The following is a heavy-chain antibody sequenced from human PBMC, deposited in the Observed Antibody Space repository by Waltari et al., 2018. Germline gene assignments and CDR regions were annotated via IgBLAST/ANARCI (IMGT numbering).Heavy chain of an antibody. V-gene: IGHV3-33*01. D-gene: IGHD6-13*01. J-gene: IGHJ4*02. CDR3: ARDSSSWYYFDY. Sequence: QVQLVESGGGVVQPGRSLRLSCAASGFTFSSYGMHWVRQAPGKGLGGVAVIWYDGSNKYYADSVKGRFTSSRDNSKNTLYLQMNSLRAEDTAVYYCARDSSSWYYFDYWGQGTLVTVSS. CDR1: GFTFSSYG. CDR2: IWYDGSNK.